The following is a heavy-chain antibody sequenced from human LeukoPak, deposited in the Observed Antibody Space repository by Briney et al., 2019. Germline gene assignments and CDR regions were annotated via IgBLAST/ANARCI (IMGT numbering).Heavy chain of an antibody. CDR1: GFTFSSYG. CDR3: ARDRSVWGSYRHFDY. Sequence: PGGSLRLSCAASGFTFSSYGMHWVLQAPGKGLEWVAVIWYDGSNKYYADSVKGRFTISRDNSKNTLYLQMNSLRAEDTAVYYCARDRSVWGSYRHFDYWGQGTLVTVSS. CDR2: IWYDGSNK. J-gene: IGHJ4*02. D-gene: IGHD3-16*02. V-gene: IGHV3-33*01.